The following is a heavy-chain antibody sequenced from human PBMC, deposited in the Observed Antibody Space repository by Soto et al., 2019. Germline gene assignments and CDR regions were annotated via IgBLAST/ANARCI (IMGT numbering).Heavy chain of an antibody. V-gene: IGHV3-48*02. CDR3: ARETLSFGSALDV. Sequence: GGSLRLSCAASGFTFSSYSMNWVRQAPGKGLEWVSYITSTSSTTYYADSVMGRFTISRDNTKNSLFLQMNSLRDEDTAVYYCARETLSFGSALDVWGQGTMVTVSS. J-gene: IGHJ6*02. D-gene: IGHD3-3*01. CDR1: GFTFSSYS. CDR2: ITSTSSTT.